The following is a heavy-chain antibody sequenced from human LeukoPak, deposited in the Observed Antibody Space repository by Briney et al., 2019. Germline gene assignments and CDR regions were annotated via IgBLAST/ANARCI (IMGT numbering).Heavy chain of an antibody. Sequence: GGSLRLSCAASGFTFSSYAMSWVRQAPGKGLEWVSAISGSGGSTYYADSVEGRFTISRDNSKNTLYLQMNSLRAEDTAVYYCAKHMYYYDSSGLGPYWGQGTLVTVSS. CDR3: AKHMYYYDSSGLGPY. J-gene: IGHJ4*02. V-gene: IGHV3-23*01. CDR2: ISGSGGST. D-gene: IGHD3-22*01. CDR1: GFTFSSYA.